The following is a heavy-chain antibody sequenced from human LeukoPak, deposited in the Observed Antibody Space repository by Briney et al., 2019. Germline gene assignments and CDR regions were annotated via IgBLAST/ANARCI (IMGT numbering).Heavy chain of an antibody. J-gene: IGHJ4*02. CDR3: ASEYYWDCFRGFRSAPDV. Sequence: GGSVRLSCAASGFTYSSYWMSWVRQAPGKGLEWVANIKQDGSEKYYVDSVKGRFTISRDNAKKSLYLKMNSLRAEDTAMYYCASEYYWDCFRGFRSAPDVGGQGPRVLVSA. CDR2: IKQDGSEK. V-gene: IGHV3-7*01. D-gene: IGHD1-7*01. CDR1: GFTYSSYW.